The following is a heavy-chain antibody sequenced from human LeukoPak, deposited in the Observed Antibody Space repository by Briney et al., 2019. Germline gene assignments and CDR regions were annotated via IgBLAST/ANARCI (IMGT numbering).Heavy chain of an antibody. J-gene: IGHJ4*02. CDR1: GYTFTSYG. V-gene: IGHV1-18*01. CDR3: ARVPEGRGVRGVIIKFDY. D-gene: IGHD3-10*01. CDR2: ISAYNGNT. Sequence: ASVKVSCKASGYTFTSYGISWVRQAPGQGLEWMGWISAYNGNTNYAQKLQGRVTMTTDTSTSTAYMELRSLRSDDTAVYYCARVPEGRGVRGVIIKFDYWGQGTLVTVSS.